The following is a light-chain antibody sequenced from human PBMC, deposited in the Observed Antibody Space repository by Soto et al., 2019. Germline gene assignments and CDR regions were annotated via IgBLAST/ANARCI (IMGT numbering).Light chain of an antibody. Sequence: QSVLTQPPSVSGAPGQRVTISCTGSSSNIGAGYDVHWYQVLPGTAPKLLIYGTNYRPSGVPARFSGSKSGTSASLAITGLQAEDEDDFYCQSYDNSLSGLYVFGTGTKVTVL. J-gene: IGLJ1*01. CDR3: QSYDNSLSGLYV. CDR2: GTN. CDR1: SSNIGAGYD. V-gene: IGLV1-40*01.